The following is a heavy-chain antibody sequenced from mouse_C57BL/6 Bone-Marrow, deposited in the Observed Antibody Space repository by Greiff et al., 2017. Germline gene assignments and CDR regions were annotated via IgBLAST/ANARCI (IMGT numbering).Heavy chain of an antibody. CDR3: ARGTGTYFNY. Sequence: EVKVVESGGDLVKPGGSLKLSCAASGFTFSSYGMSWVRQTPDKRLEWVATISSGGSYTYSPDSVKGRFTISRDNATNTMYLQMRSLNSEDTAMYYCARGTGTYFNYWGQGTTLTVSS. CDR1: GFTFSSYG. V-gene: IGHV5-6*02. D-gene: IGHD4-1*01. CDR2: ISSGGSYT. J-gene: IGHJ2*01.